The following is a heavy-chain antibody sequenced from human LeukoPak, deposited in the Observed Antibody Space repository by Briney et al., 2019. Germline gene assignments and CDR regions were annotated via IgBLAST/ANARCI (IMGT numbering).Heavy chain of an antibody. D-gene: IGHD6-13*01. CDR2: IYYSGST. Sequence: SETLSLTCAVSGGSISSSYYWSWIRQPPGKGLEWIGYIYYSGSTNYNPSLKSRVTISVDTSKNQFSLKLSSVTAADTAVYYCAGADSSSWYYRGYYYYGMDVWGQGTTVTVSS. CDR1: GGSISSSYY. J-gene: IGHJ6*02. V-gene: IGHV4-61*01. CDR3: AGADSSSWYYRGYYYYGMDV.